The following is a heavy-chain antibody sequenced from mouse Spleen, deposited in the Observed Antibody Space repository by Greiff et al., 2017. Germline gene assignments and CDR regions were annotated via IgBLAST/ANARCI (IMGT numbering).Heavy chain of an antibody. D-gene: IGHD4-1*01. Sequence: EVHLVESGAELVKPGASVKLSCTASGFNIKDYYMHWVKQRTEQGLEWIGRIDPEDGETKYAPKFQGKATITADTSSNTAYLQLSSLTSEDTAVYYCASLTGSTYFDYWGQGTTLTVSS. CDR3: ASLTGSTYFDY. V-gene: IGHV14-2*01. CDR2: IDPEDGET. J-gene: IGHJ2*01. CDR1: GFNIKDYY.